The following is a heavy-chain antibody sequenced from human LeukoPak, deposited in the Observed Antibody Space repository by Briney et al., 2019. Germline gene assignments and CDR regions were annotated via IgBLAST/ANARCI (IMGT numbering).Heavy chain of an antibody. J-gene: IGHJ5*02. V-gene: IGHV4-59*01. CDR1: GGSISSYY. CDR3: ARADRLDGGPYLIGP. Sequence: PSETLSLTCTVSGGSISSYYWSWLRQPPGKGLEWVGFIYYTGTTTYNPSLKSRVTISVDTSKNQFSLKLSSVTAADTAIYYCARADRLDGGPYLIGPWGQGTLVTVSS. CDR2: IYYTGTT. D-gene: IGHD2-21*01.